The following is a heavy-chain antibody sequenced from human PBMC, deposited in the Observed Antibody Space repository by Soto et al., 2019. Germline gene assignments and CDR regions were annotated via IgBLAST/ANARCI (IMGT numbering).Heavy chain of an antibody. CDR3: ARAVGGTSGGTEYFQH. Sequence: SETLSLTCTVSGGSISSYYWSWIRQAPGKGLEWIGHIYGSGSTDYNPSLKSRVTISADTSKNQFSLKLSSVTAADTAVYYCARAVGGTSGGTEYFQHWGQGTLVTVSS. CDR1: GGSISSYY. D-gene: IGHD1-26*01. V-gene: IGHV4-59*01. CDR2: IYGSGST. J-gene: IGHJ1*01.